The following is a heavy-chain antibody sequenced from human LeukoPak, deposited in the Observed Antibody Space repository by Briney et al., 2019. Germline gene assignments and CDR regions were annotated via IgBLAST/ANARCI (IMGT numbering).Heavy chain of an antibody. D-gene: IGHD4-17*01. V-gene: IGHV3-23*01. J-gene: IGHJ4*02. CDR2: ISGRGGII. Sequence: PGGSLRLSCAAPGFTFSSFGMSWVRQAPGKGLEWVSTISGRGGIIDYADSLKGRFTFSRDNSRNMVYLQMNSLRAEDTAVYYCAKDLPDYGDYIEGYWGQGTLITVSS. CDR3: AKDLPDYGDYIEGY. CDR1: GFTFSSFG.